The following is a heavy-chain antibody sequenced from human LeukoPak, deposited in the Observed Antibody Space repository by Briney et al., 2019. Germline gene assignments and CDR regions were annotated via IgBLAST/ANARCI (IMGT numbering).Heavy chain of an antibody. J-gene: IGHJ4*02. V-gene: IGHV4-61*01. D-gene: IGHD1-26*01. CDR3: ARTSGNYPYYFDY. CDR2: VYYSGST. Sequence: SETLSLTCTASGGSVSSGSYYWSWIRQPPGKGLEWIGYVYYSGSTNHNTSLKSRVTISVDRSKNQFSLKLSSVTAADTAIYYCARTSGNYPYYFDYWGQGTLVTVSS. CDR1: GGSVSSGSYY.